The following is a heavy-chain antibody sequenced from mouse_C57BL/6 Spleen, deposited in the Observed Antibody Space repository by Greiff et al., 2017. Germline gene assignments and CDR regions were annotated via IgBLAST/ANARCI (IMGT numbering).Heavy chain of an antibody. J-gene: IGHJ2*01. CDR2: IDPSDSET. CDR1: GYTFTSYW. CDR3: ARWGGPSFDY. V-gene: IGHV1-52*01. Sequence: QVHVKQPGAELVRPGSSVKLSCKASGYTFTSYWMHWVKQRPIQGLEWIGNIDPSDSETHYNQKFKDKATLTVDQSSSTAYMQLSSLTSEDSAVYYCARWGGPSFDYWGQGTTLTVSS. D-gene: IGHD1-1*02.